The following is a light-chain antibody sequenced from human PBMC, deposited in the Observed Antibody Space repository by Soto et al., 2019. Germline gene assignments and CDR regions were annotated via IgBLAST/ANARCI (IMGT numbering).Light chain of an antibody. CDR3: QQRSKWL. CDR1: QNITSS. CDR2: DAS. J-gene: IGKJ2*01. Sequence: IVLTQSPGTLSLSPGERATLSCRASQNITSSLAWYQQKPGQAPRLLIYDASKRATGIPARFGGSGSGTDFTLTISSLEPEDFAVYYCQQRSKWLFGRGIKLEIK. V-gene: IGKV3-11*01.